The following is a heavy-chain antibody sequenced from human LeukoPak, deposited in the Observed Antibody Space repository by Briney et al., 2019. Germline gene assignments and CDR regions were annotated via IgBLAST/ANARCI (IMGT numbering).Heavy chain of an antibody. Sequence: SETLSLTCAVYGGSFSGYHWSWLRQPPGKGLEWIGEINHSGTTNYNPSLKSRVTISVDTSKNQFSLKLTSVTAADTAVYYCARGRCGDDCYPNRFDPWGQGTLVTVSS. CDR2: INHSGTT. CDR1: GGSFSGYH. V-gene: IGHV4-34*01. J-gene: IGHJ5*02. CDR3: ARGRCGDDCYPNRFDP. D-gene: IGHD2-21*02.